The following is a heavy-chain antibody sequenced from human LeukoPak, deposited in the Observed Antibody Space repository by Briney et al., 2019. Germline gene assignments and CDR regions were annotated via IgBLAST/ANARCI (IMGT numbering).Heavy chain of an antibody. V-gene: IGHV1-69*13. CDR1: GGTFSSYA. Sequence: SVKVSCKASGGTFSSYAISWVRQAPGQGLEWMGGIIPIFGTSNYAQKFQGRVTITADESTRTAYMELSSLRSEDTAVYYCARVTGGRYCSTTSCYMRGWFDPWGQGTLVTVSS. D-gene: IGHD2-2*02. CDR3: ARVTGGRYCSTTSCYMRGWFDP. CDR2: IIPIFGTS. J-gene: IGHJ5*02.